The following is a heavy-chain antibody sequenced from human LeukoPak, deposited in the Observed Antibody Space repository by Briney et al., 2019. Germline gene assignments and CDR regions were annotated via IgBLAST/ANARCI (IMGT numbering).Heavy chain of an antibody. CDR1: GGSVSSGSYY. CDR2: IYYSGST. Sequence: PSETLSLTCAVSGGSVSSGSYYWSWIRQPPGKGLEWIGYIYYSGSTNYNPSLKSRVTISVDTSKNQFSLKLSSVTAADTAVYYCARDYRADYYDSSGHLDYWGQGTLVTVSS. J-gene: IGHJ4*02. D-gene: IGHD3-22*01. CDR3: ARDYRADYYDSSGHLDY. V-gene: IGHV4-61*01.